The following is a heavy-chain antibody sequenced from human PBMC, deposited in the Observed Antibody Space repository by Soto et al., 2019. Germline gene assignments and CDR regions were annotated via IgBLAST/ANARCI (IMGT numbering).Heavy chain of an antibody. V-gene: IGHV4-34*01. CDR1: GGSFSGYY. D-gene: IGHD2-15*01. Sequence: QVQLQQWGAGLLKPSETLSLTCAVYGGSFSGYYWSWIRQPPGKGLEWIGEINHSGSTNYNPSLXIRVTTEVNTXXTXFXPTLSSATAADTAVYYCARDRRYGSGGSCPSGWFDPWGQGTLVTVSS. J-gene: IGHJ5*02. CDR2: INHSGST. CDR3: ARDRRYGSGGSCPSGWFDP.